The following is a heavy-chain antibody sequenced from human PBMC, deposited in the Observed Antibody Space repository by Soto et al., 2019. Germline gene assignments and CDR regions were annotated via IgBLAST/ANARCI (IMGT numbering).Heavy chain of an antibody. CDR3: ARGVGSSPPQY. CDR1: GGSVSVYY. J-gene: IGHJ4*02. Sequence: SETLSLTCTISGGSVSVYYWSWIRQSTGQGLEWIGYIYASGSPYYNPSLRSRVTISADTSKNQISLKLTSPTATDTAVYYCARGVGSSPPQYWGRGTLVTAPQ. V-gene: IGHV4-59*02. CDR2: IYASGSP. D-gene: IGHD1-26*01.